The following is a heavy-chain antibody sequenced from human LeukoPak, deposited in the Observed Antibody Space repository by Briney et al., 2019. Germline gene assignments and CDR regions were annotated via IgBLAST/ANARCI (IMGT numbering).Heavy chain of an antibody. CDR1: GFTFSSYA. J-gene: IGHJ6*02. CDR3: AKGLSYYYYYGMDV. V-gene: IGHV3-23*01. Sequence: SGGSLRLSCAASGFTFSSYAMSWVRQAPGKGLEWVSAISGNGGSTYYADSVKGRFTISRDNSKNTLYLQMNSLRAEDTAVYYCAKGLSYYYYYGMDVWGQGTTVTVSS. CDR2: ISGNGGST.